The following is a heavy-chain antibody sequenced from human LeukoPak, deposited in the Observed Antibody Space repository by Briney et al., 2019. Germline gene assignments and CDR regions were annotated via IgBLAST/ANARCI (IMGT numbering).Heavy chain of an antibody. J-gene: IGHJ4*02. Sequence: SGGSLRLSCAASGFTFSNYGLSWVRQAPGKGLEWVSGITGSGGSTYYADSVKGRFTISRDNSRNTLYLQMNSLRAEDSALYFCAKGTLGSCSGAKCYEFDNWGQGTLVTVSS. CDR3: AKGTLGSCSGAKCYEFDN. CDR2: ITGSGGST. D-gene: IGHD2-8*02. CDR1: GFTFSNYG. V-gene: IGHV3-23*01.